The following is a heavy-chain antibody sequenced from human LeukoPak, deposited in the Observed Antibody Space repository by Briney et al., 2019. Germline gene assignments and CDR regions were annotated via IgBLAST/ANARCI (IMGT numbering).Heavy chain of an antibody. CDR3: ARDFSRNDFWSGSNWFDP. D-gene: IGHD3-3*01. V-gene: IGHV1-69*01. CDR1: GGTFSSYA. J-gene: IGHJ5*02. Sequence: GSSVKVSCKAAGGTFSSYAISRVRQAPGQGLEWMGGIIPIFGTANYAQKFQGRVTITADESTSTAYMELSSLRSEDTAVYYCARDFSRNDFWSGSNWFDPWGQGTLVTVSS. CDR2: IIPIFGTA.